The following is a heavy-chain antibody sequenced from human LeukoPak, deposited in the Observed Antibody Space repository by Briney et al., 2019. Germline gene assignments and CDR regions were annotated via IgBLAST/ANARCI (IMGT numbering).Heavy chain of an antibody. CDR3: ARGASDYVYFDY. V-gene: IGHV3-74*01. CDR1: GFAFSSYW. J-gene: IGHJ4*02. CDR2: INNDGSTT. Sequence: PGGSPRLSCAASGFAFSSYWMHWVRQAPGKGLVWVSRINNDGSTTSYADSVKGRFTISRDNAKNTLYLQMNSLRAEDTAVYYCARGASDYVYFDYWGQGTLVTVSS. D-gene: IGHD3-10*02.